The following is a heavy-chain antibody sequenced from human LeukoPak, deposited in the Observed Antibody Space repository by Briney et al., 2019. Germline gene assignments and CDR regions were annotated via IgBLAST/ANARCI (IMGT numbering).Heavy chain of an antibody. CDR3: ARQERDSSGYWFDP. J-gene: IGHJ5*02. D-gene: IGHD6-19*01. Sequence: PGGSLRLSCAASGFTASSNYMSWVRQAPGKGLEWVSVIYSGSSTYYADSVKGRFTISRDNSKNTLYLQMNSLRAEDTAVYYCARQERDSSGYWFDPWGQGTLVTASS. V-gene: IGHV3-53*01. CDR1: GFTASSNY. CDR2: IYSGSST.